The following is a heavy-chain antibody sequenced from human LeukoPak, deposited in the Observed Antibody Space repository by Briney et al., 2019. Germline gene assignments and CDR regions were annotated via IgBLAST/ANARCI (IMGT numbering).Heavy chain of an antibody. J-gene: IGHJ4*02. CDR3: AKDPLVVAVTYYFDY. V-gene: IGHV3-30*02. CDR2: IRYDGSNK. D-gene: IGHD2-15*01. CDR1: GFTFSSYG. Sequence: GGSLRLSCAASGFTFSSYGMHWVRQAPGKGLEWVAFIRYDGSNKYYADSVEGRFTISRDNSKNTLYLQMNSLRAEDTAVYYCAKDPLVVAVTYYFDYWGQGTLVTVSA.